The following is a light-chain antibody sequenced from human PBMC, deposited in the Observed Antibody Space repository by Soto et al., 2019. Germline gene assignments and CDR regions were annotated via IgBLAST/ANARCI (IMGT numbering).Light chain of an antibody. J-gene: IGLJ1*01. CDR2: DVS. V-gene: IGLV2-14*01. CDR1: SRDVGGYNF. CDR3: SSYTSSSTPYV. Sequence: QSVLTQPASVSGSPGQSITISCTGTSRDVGGYNFVSWYQQHPGKAPKLMIYDVSNRPSGVSNRFSGSKFGNTASLTISGLQAEDEADYYCSSYTSSSTPYVFGAGTKLTVL.